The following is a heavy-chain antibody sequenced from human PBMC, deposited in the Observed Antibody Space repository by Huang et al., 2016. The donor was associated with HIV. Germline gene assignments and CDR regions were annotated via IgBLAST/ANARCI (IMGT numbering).Heavy chain of an antibody. D-gene: IGHD2-15*01. CDR1: GDSISRGGYL. CDR3: ARDRITQCNGGRCYSDWSDP. V-gene: IGHV4-30-4*08. Sequence: QVQLQESGPGPVKPSQTLSLTCTVSGDSISRGGYLWSWIRQSPGKGLEWIGSIYYTGTTSYNPSLRRRVTMSVDTSKNQFSLRWTSVTAEDTAVYYCARDRITQCNGGRCYSDWSDPWGQGTLVIVSS. CDR2: IYYTGTT. J-gene: IGHJ5*02.